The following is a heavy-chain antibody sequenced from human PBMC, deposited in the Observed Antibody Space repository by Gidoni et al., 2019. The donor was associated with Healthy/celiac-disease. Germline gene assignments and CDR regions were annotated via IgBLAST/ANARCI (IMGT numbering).Heavy chain of an antibody. V-gene: IGHV3-23*01. J-gene: IGHJ4*02. CDR3: AKDPDYGDYVDY. D-gene: IGHD4-17*01. CDR2: ISGSGGST. Sequence: EVQLLESGGGLVQPGGSLRLSCAASVFTFSSYAMSWVRPAPGKGLEWVSAISGSGGSTYYADSVKGRFTISRDNSKNTLYLQMNSLRAEDTAVYYCAKDPDYGDYVDYWGQGTLVTVSS. CDR1: VFTFSSYA.